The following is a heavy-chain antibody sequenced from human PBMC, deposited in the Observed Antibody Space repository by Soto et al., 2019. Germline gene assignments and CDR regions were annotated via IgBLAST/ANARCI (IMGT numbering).Heavy chain of an antibody. D-gene: IGHD3-10*01. V-gene: IGHV4-30-2*01. Sequence: PSETLSLTCAVPGGSISSGGYSWSWIRQPPGKGLEWIGYIYHSGSTYYNPSLKSRVTISVDRSKNQFSLKLSSVTAADTAVYYCAREQRVRGVMGYYYGMDVWGQGTTVTVSS. J-gene: IGHJ6*02. CDR2: IYHSGST. CDR3: AREQRVRGVMGYYYGMDV. CDR1: GGSISSGGYS.